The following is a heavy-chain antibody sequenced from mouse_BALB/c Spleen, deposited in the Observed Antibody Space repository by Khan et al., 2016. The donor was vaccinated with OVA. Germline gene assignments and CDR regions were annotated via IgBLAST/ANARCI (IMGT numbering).Heavy chain of an antibody. D-gene: IGHD1-1*01. CDR2: TNPTNGRT. CDR1: GYTFTSYW. Sequence: QVQLQQSGAELVKAGASVKMSCKASGYTFTSYWMHWVKPRLGQGLEWFAETNPTNGRTYYNEKFKSKATLTVDKSSSTAYMLLRGPTFEDSAVYYCARIKKIVATYFDYWGQGTTLTVSS. J-gene: IGHJ2*01. V-gene: IGHV1S81*02. CDR3: ARIKKIVATYFDY.